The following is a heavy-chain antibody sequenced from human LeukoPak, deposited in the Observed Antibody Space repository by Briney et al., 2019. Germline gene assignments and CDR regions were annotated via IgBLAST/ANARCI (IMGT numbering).Heavy chain of an antibody. CDR2: INTNTGNP. V-gene: IGHV7-4-1*02. D-gene: IGHD5-18*01. J-gene: IGHJ3*02. CDR1: GYTFTNYA. CDR3: AGEGNRGYSYGWSAFDI. Sequence: ASVKVSCKASGYTFTNYAMNWVRQAPGQGLEWMGWINTNTGNPTYAQGFTGRFVFSLDTSVSTAYLQISSLKAEDTAVYYCAGEGNRGYSYGWSAFDIWGQGTMVTVSS.